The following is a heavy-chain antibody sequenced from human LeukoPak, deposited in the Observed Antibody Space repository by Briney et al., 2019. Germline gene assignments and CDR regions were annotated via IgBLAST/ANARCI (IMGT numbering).Heavy chain of an antibody. CDR2: MYSGGST. J-gene: IGHJ4*02. CDR1: GLIVSSNY. V-gene: IGHV3-53*01. Sequence: GGSLRLSCAASGLIVSSNYMSWVRQAPGKGLEWVSLMYSGGSTYYADSVKGRFTISRDNSKNTLYLQMNSLRAEDTAAYYCARNSGSRAIDYWGQGTLVTVSS. CDR3: ARNSGSRAIDY. D-gene: IGHD1-26*01.